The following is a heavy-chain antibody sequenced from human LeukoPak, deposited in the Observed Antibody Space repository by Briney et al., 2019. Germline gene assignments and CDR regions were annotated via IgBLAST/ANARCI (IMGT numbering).Heavy chain of an antibody. Sequence: GGSLRLSCAASGFTFSSYAMHWVRQAPGKGLEWVAVISHDGSSKFYADSVKGRYTISRDNSKNTLYLQMNSLRAEDTAVYYCARVSCSSTSCKYPFDYWGQGTLVTVSS. V-gene: IGHV3-30-3*01. D-gene: IGHD2-2*01. J-gene: IGHJ4*02. CDR2: ISHDGSSK. CDR3: ARVSCSSTSCKYPFDY. CDR1: GFTFSSYA.